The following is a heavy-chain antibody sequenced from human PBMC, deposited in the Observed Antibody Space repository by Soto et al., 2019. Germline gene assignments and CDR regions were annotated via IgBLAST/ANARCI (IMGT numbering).Heavy chain of an antibody. CDR1: GFTLSSYW. V-gene: IGHV3-74*01. Sequence: GGSLRLSCAASGFTLSSYWMHWVRQAPGKGLVWVSRINSDGSSISYADSVKGRFTISRDNAKNTLFLQMNSLRVEDTAVYYCARGKYRRSHLAVWGQGTLVTVSS. CDR3: ARGKYRRSHLAV. J-gene: IGHJ1*01. CDR2: INSDGSSI. D-gene: IGHD3-16*02.